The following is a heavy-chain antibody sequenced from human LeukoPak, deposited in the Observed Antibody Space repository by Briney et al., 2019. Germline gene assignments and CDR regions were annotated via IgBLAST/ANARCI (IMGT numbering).Heavy chain of an antibody. D-gene: IGHD2-15*01. CDR3: VKALAGYCSGGSCYYFDY. Sequence: GGSLRLSCSASGFTFSSYAMHWVRQAPGKGLEYVSAISSNGGSTYYADSVKGRFTISRDNSKNTLYLQMSSLRAEDTAVYYCVKALAGYCSGGSCYYFDYWGQGTLVTVSS. CDR2: ISSNGGST. CDR1: GFTFSSYA. J-gene: IGHJ4*02. V-gene: IGHV3-64D*06.